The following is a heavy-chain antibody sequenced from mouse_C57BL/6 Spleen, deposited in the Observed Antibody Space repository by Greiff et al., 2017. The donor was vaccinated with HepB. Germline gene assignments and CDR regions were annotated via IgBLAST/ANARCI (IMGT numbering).Heavy chain of an antibody. CDR2: IDPSDSET. D-gene: IGHD2-4*01. CDR1: GYTFTSYW. Sequence: QVQLQQPGAELVRPGSSVKLSCKASGYTFTSYWMHWVKQRPIQGLEWIGNIDPSDSETHYNQKFKDKATLTVDKSSSPAYMQLSSLTSEDSAVYYCARGDYDDPYYAMDYWGQGTSVTVSS. CDR3: ARGDYDDPYYAMDY. V-gene: IGHV1-52*01. J-gene: IGHJ4*01.